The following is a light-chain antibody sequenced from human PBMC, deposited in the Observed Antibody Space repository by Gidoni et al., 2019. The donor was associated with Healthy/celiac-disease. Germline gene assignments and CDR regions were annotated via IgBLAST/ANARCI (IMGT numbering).Light chain of an antibody. CDR2: EGS. Sequence: QSALTQPASVSGSPGQSITISCTGTSSDVGSYNLVSWYQQHQGKASKLMSYEGSKRPSGVSNRFSGSKSGNTASLTISGLQAEDEADYYCCSYACSSTWVFGGGTKLTV. V-gene: IGLV2-23*01. J-gene: IGLJ3*02. CDR3: CSYACSSTWV. CDR1: SSDVGSYNL.